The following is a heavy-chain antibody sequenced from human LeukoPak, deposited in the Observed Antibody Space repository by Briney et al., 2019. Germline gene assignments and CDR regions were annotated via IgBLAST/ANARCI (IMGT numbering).Heavy chain of an antibody. CDR1: GYTFTSYY. CDR3: AKGGRGYDSSGYLDY. D-gene: IGHD3-22*01. V-gene: IGHV1-46*01. Sequence: ASVKVSCKASGYTFTSYYMHWVRQAPGQGLEWMGIINPSGGSTSYAQKFQGRVTMTRDTSTSTVYMELSSLRAEDTAVYYCAKGGRGYDSSGYLDYWGQGTLVTVSS. CDR2: INPSGGST. J-gene: IGHJ4*02.